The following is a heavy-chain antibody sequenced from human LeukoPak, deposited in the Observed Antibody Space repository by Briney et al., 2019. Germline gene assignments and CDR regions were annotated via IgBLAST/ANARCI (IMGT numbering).Heavy chain of an antibody. CDR3: ARGDVVVPAATDY. V-gene: IGHV1-2*02. J-gene: IGHJ4*02. D-gene: IGHD2-2*01. CDR2: INPNSGGT. Sequence: GASVKVSCKASGYTFTGYYMHRVRQAPGQGLEWMGWINPNSGGTNYAQKFQGRVTMTRDTSISTAYMELSRLRSDDTAVYYCARGDVVVPAATDYWGQGTLVTVSS. CDR1: GYTFTGYY.